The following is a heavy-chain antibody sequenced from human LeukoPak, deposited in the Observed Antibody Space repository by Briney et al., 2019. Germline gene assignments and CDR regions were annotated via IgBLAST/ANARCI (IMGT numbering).Heavy chain of an antibody. CDR3: ARADFIDAGPYVIAP. V-gene: IGHV1-2*02. D-gene: IGHD3-3*01. J-gene: IGHJ5*02. CDR2: INTKTGRT. Sequence: GASVRVSCKTSGYTFTDYYIHWVRQAPGQGLEWMGWINTKTGRTSFARTSQGRVTLTRDPSITTVYMDVAWLTSDDTAIYFCARADFIDAGPYVIAPWGQGTLVTVSS. CDR1: GYTFTDYY.